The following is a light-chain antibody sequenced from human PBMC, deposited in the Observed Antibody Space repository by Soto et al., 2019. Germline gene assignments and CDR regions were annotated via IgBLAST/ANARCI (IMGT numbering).Light chain of an antibody. CDR3: MQALQTPLT. Sequence: DIVMTQSPLSLPVTPGEPASISCRSSQSLLHSNGYNYLDWYLQKPGQSPQLLIYLGSNRASGVPDRFSGSGSGTDFTLKISRXEAEDVGVYHCMQALQTPLTFGGGTKVDTK. J-gene: IGKJ4*01. V-gene: IGKV2-28*01. CDR2: LGS. CDR1: QSLLHSNGYNY.